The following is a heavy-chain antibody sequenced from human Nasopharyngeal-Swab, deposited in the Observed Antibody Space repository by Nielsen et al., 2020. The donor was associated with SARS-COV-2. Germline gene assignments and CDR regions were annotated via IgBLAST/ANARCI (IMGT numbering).Heavy chain of an antibody. CDR1: GFTFSIYS. J-gene: IGHJ6*02. Sequence: GGSLRLSCAASGFTFSIYSMNWVRQAPGKGLEWVSSISSSSSYIYYADSVKGRFTISRDNAKNSLYLQMNSLRAEDTAVYYCARGQYCSSTSCYARGYYYYYGMDVWGQGTTVTVSS. CDR2: ISSSSSYI. CDR3: ARGQYCSSTSCYARGYYYYYGMDV. V-gene: IGHV3-21*01. D-gene: IGHD2-2*01.